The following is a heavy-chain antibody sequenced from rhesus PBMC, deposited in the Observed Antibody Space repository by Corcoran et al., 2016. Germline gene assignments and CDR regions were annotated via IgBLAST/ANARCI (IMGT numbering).Heavy chain of an antibody. CDR1: GGSFSGYY. V-gene: IGHV4-165*01. J-gene: IGHJ4*01. CDR3: AREFSNSYYFYS. D-gene: IGHD4-23*01. Sequence: QVQLQESGPGLVKPSETLSPTCAVSGGSFSGYYWGWIRQPPGKGGEWIGYTSGSSESTDYTPSLKSRVTISTYTSKNQFPLKLRSGTAADTGVYYCAREFSNSYYFYSWGQGVLVTVSS. CDR2: TSGSSEST.